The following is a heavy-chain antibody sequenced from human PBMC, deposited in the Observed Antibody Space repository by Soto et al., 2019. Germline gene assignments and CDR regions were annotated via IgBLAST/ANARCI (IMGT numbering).Heavy chain of an antibody. CDR1: GFTFSSYW. J-gene: IGHJ6*02. CDR3: ARVRVDFWSGYDGMDV. Sequence: QPGGSLRLSCAASGFTFSSYWMSWVRQAPGKGLEWVANIKQDGSEKYYVDSVKGRFTISRDNAKNSLYLQMNSLRAEDTAVYYCARVRVDFWSGYDGMDVWGQGTTVTVSS. CDR2: IKQDGSEK. V-gene: IGHV3-7*03. D-gene: IGHD3-3*01.